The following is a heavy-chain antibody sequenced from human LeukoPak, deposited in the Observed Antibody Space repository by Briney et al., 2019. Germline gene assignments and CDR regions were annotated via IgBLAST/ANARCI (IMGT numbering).Heavy chain of an antibody. Sequence: GGSLRLSCAASGFIFSNAWMIWVRQAPGKGLEWVGRIKGSDDGGAIDYAAPVKGRFAISRDDSKDMLFLEMSSLKIEDTAVYYCTTLILLRGVGGGFWGPGSLVTVSS. D-gene: IGHD3-10*01. CDR3: TTLILLRGVGGGF. J-gene: IGHJ4*02. V-gene: IGHV3-15*05. CDR1: GFIFSNAW. CDR2: IKGSDDGGAI.